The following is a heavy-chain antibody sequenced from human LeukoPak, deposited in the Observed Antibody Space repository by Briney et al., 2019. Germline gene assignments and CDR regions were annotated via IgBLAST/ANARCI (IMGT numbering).Heavy chain of an antibody. V-gene: IGHV3-7*01. CDR3: AGSNMYFLDP. D-gene: IGHD2-8*01. Sequence: AGGPLRLSCAASGFTLRTYWMAGVRQAPGKGLQWVNHIEQDGSERYYVDSVKGRLTISRDNAKRSLCLVTTSLRGEDKAVCCGAGSNMYFLDPWGQGTLVTVSS. CDR2: IEQDGSER. J-gene: IGHJ5*02. CDR1: GFTLRTYW.